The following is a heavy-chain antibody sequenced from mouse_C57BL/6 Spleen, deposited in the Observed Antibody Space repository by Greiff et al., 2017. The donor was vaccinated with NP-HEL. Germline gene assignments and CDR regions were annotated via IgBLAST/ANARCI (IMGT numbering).Heavy chain of an antibody. D-gene: IGHD1-1*01. J-gene: IGHJ4*01. CDR2: INPSTGGT. Sequence: EVQLQQSGPELVKPGASVKISCKASGYSFTGYYMNWVKQSPEKSLEWIGEINPSTGGTTYNQKFKAKATLTVDKSSSTAYMQLKSLTSEDSAVYYCARYGSSYEYYAMDYWGQGTSVTVSS. CDR3: ARYGSSYEYYAMDY. CDR1: GYSFTGYY. V-gene: IGHV1-42*01.